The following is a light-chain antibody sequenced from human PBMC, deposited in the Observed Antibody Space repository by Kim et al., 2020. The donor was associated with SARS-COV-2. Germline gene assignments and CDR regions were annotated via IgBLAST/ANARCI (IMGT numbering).Light chain of an antibody. V-gene: IGKV1-5*03. CDR3: QHYSRFPYT. CDR2: RAS. CDR1: QDIGTW. J-gene: IGKJ2*01. Sequence: SASVGDRVTITCRASQDIGTWLAWYQQKPGKAPNLLIYRASSLESGVPSRFSGSGSATGFALTITSLQPDDFATYYCQHYSRFPYTFGQGTKLEI.